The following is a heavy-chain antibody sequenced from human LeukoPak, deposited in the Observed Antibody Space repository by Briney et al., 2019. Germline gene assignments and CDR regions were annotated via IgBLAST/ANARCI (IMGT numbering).Heavy chain of an antibody. J-gene: IGHJ4*02. D-gene: IGHD5-12*01. CDR2: IIPIFGTA. CDR3: ARDTMRGYSGYDLDY. CDR1: GGTFSSYA. V-gene: IGHV1-69*13. Sequence: ASVKVSCKASGGTFSSYAISWVRQAPGQGLEWMGGIIPIFGTANYAQKFQGRVTITADESTSTAYMELSSLRSEDTAVYYCARDTMRGYSGYDLDYWGQGTLVTVSS.